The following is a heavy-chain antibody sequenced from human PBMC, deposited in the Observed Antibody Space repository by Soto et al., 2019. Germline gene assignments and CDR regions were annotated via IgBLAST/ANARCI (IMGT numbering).Heavy chain of an antibody. CDR3: ARDNGGYSGYDIDY. CDR1: GFTFSSYS. D-gene: IGHD5-12*01. CDR2: ISSSSSYI. J-gene: IGHJ4*02. V-gene: IGHV3-21*01. Sequence: VGSLRLSCAASGFTFSSYSMNWVRQAPGKGLEWVSSISSSSSYIYYADSVKGRFTISRDNAKNSLYLQMNSLRAEDTAVYYCARDNGGYSGYDIDYWGQGTLVTVSS.